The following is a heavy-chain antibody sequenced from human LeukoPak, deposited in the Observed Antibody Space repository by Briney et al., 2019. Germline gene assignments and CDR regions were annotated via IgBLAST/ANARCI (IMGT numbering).Heavy chain of an antibody. J-gene: IGHJ4*02. Sequence: ASVKVSCKASGYTFTSYGISWERKSPGQGHEWMGWISAYNGNTNYAQKLQGRVTMTTDTSTSTAYMELRSLRSDDTAVYYCARGGESRRLDYWGQGTLVTVSS. CDR1: GYTFTSYG. CDR3: ARGGESRRLDY. D-gene: IGHD6-6*01. V-gene: IGHV1-18*01. CDR2: ISAYNGNT.